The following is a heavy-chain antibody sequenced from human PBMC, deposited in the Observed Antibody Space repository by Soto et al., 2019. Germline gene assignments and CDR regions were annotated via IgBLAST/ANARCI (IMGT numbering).Heavy chain of an antibody. V-gene: IGHV3-23*01. CDR3: AKDRRAGGNYGFYSDF. Sequence: EVQLLESGGGLVQPGGSLRLSCAASGFTFSSYGMTWVRQAPGKGLEWVSFSSATGAGTYYADSVKGRFTISRDNFKNTLYLQMTSLRADDTAVYYCAKDRRAGGNYGFYSDFWGQGALVIVSS. J-gene: IGHJ4*02. D-gene: IGHD1-7*01. CDR2: SSATGAGT. CDR1: GFTFSSYG.